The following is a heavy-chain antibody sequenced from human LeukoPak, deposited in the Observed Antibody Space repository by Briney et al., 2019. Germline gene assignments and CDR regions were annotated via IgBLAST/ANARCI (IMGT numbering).Heavy chain of an antibody. CDR1: GGSFSGYY. CDR3: ARKWELHAFDT. D-gene: IGHD1-26*01. J-gene: IGHJ3*02. Sequence: PSETLSLTCAAYGGSFSGYYWSWLRQPPGKGLEWIGEINNSGSTNYNPSLKSRVTISVDTSKNQFSLKVNSVTAADTALYYCARKWELHAFDTWGQGTMVTVSS. V-gene: IGHV4-34*01. CDR2: INNSGST.